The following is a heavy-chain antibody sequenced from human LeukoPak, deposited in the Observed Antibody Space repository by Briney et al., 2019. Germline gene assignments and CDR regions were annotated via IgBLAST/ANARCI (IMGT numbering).Heavy chain of an antibody. D-gene: IGHD3-22*01. J-gene: IGHJ5*02. V-gene: IGHV4-34*01. CDR1: GGSFSGYY. CDR3: ARALPAYYYDSSGYYKNNWFDP. Sequence: KPSETLSLTCAVYGGSFSGYYWSWIRQPPGKGLEWIGEINHSGSTNYNPSLKSRVTISVDTSKNQFSLKLSSVTAADTAVYYCARALPAYYYDSSGYYKNNWFDPWGQGTLVTVSS. CDR2: INHSGST.